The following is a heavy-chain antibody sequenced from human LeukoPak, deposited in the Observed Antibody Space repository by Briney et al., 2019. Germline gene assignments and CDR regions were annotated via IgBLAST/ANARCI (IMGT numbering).Heavy chain of an antibody. CDR2: IYHSGST. J-gene: IGHJ2*01. V-gene: IGHV4-30-2*05. CDR1: GGSISSGGYY. CDR3: ARAYGSGSYYKRDYWYFDF. Sequence: PSETLSLTCTVSGGSISSGGYYWSWIRQPPGKSLEWIGYIYHSGSTYYNPSLKSRLSISVGTSNNQFSLKLSSVTAADTAVYYCARAYGSGSYYKRDYWYFDFWGRGTLVTVSS. D-gene: IGHD3-10*01.